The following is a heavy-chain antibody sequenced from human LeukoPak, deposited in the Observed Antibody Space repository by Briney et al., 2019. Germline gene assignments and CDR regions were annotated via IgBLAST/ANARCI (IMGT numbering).Heavy chain of an antibody. V-gene: IGHV3-11*04. CDR3: ARGSRYGLQWFDP. Sequence: PGGSLRLSCAASGFTFSDYYMNWIRQAPGKGLEGVSYISSGGNTIYYADSVKGRFTISGDNAKNSLYLQLNSLRADDTAVYYCARGSRYGLQWFDPWGQGTLVTVSS. CDR2: ISSGGNTI. J-gene: IGHJ5*02. CDR1: GFTFSDYY. D-gene: IGHD2-2*01.